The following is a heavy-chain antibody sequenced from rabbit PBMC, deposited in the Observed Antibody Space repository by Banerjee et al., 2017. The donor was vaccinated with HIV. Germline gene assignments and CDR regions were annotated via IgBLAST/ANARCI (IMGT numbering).Heavy chain of an antibody. CDR3: ARGYYTYGYTSYGYDPDL. D-gene: IGHD6-1*01. CDR1: GFSLISYS. CDR2: IYTGSSGST. J-gene: IGHJ4*01. V-gene: IGHV1S45*01. Sequence: QEQLKESGGGLVQPGGSLKLSCKASGFSLISYSMSWVRQAPGKGLEWIACIYTGSSGSTYYASWAKGRFTISKTSSTTVTLQMTSLTAADTATYFCARGYYTYGYTSYGYDPDLWGPGTLVTVS.